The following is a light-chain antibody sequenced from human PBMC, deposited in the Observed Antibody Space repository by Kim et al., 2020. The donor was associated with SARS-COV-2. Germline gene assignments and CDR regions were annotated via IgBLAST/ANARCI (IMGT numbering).Light chain of an antibody. CDR3: QSFDTSLSNSI. CDR1: TSNIGAGYD. J-gene: IGLJ2*01. Sequence: QRVTIACTGTTSNIGAGYDVHWYQQLPGTAPKLLIYGSTNRPSGIPDRFSGSKSGTSASLAIAGLLAEDEADYFCQSFDTSLSNSIFGGGTQLTVL. CDR2: GST. V-gene: IGLV1-40*01.